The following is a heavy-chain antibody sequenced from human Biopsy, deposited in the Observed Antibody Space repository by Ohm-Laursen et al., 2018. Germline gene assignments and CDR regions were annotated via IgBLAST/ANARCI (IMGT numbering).Heavy chain of an antibody. CDR1: GGSISNNNYY. Sequence: GTLSLTYTVSGGSISNNNYYWGWIRQPPGKGLEWIGSIFYRGSTHYKPSLKSRVNISVDTSKNHFSLKLNSVTAADTAVYYCARDYDTSGYYYVSWGQGTLVTVSS. J-gene: IGHJ5*02. CDR2: IFYRGST. CDR3: ARDYDTSGYYYVS. D-gene: IGHD3-22*01. V-gene: IGHV4-39*02.